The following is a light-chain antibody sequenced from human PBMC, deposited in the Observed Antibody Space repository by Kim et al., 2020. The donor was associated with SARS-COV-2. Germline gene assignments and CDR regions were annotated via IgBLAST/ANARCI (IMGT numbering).Light chain of an antibody. Sequence: SSVGDRATVTCRASQNIASYVNWFQQKPGKAPKLLIYGASSLQSGVSSRFRGSGSGRGFTLTITSLQPEDYATYYCQQGYSPPWTFGQGTKVEIK. CDR3: QQGYSPPWT. V-gene: IGKV1-39*01. CDR1: QNIASY. J-gene: IGKJ1*01. CDR2: GAS.